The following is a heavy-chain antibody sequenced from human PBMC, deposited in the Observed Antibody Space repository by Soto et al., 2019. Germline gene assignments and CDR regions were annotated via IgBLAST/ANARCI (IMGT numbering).Heavy chain of an antibody. CDR2: IYSGGST. CDR1: GFTVSSNY. D-gene: IGHD5-18*01. V-gene: IGHV3-53*01. Sequence: PGGSLRLSCAASGFTVSSNYMSWVRQAPGKGLEWVSVIYSGGSTYYADFVKGRFTISRDNSKNTLYLQMNSLRAEDTAVYYCATAETAMVYGYYYYYGMDVWGQGTTVTVSS. CDR3: ATAETAMVYGYYYYYGMDV. J-gene: IGHJ6*02.